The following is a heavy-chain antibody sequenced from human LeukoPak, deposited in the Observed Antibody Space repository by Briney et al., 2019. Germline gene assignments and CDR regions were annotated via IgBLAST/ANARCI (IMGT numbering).Heavy chain of an antibody. Sequence: GGSLRLSCAASGFTFSSYSMNWVRQAPGKGLEWASSISSSSSYIYYADSVKGRFTISRDNAKNSLYLQMNSLRAEDTAVYYCARATGGGDRDAFDIWGQGTMVTVSS. CDR3: ARATGGGDRDAFDI. CDR1: GFTFSSYS. CDR2: ISSSSSYI. J-gene: IGHJ3*02. D-gene: IGHD1-14*01. V-gene: IGHV3-21*01.